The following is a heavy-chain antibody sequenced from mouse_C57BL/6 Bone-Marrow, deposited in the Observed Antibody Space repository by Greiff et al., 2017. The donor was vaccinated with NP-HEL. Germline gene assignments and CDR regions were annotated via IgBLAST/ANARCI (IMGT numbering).Heavy chain of an antibody. D-gene: IGHD2-4*01. CDR3: ARPITPYYYAMDY. CDR2: IRPNSGST. J-gene: IGHJ4*01. CDR1: GYTFTSYW. V-gene: IGHV1-64*01. Sequence: QVQLQQPGAELVKPGASVKLSCKASGYTFTSYWMHWVKQRPGQGLEWIGMIRPNSGSTNYNEKFKSKATLTVDKSSSTAYMQLSSLTSEDSAVYYCARPITPYYYAMDYWGQGTSVTVSS.